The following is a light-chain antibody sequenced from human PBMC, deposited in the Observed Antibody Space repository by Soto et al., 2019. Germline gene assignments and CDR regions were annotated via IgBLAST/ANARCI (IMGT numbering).Light chain of an antibody. CDR2: SNN. CDR1: SSNIGSNT. J-gene: IGLJ2*01. Sequence: QSVLTQPPSASGTPGQRVTISCSGSSSNIGSNTVNWYQQLPGTAPKLLIYSNNQRPSGVPGRFSGSKSGTSASLAISGLQCEDEADYYCAAWADSLNGVVFGGGTKLTVL. CDR3: AAWADSLNGVV. V-gene: IGLV1-44*01.